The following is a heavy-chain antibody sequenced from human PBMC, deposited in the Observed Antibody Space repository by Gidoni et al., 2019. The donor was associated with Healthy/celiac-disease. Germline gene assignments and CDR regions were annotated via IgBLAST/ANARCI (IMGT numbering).Heavy chain of an antibody. Sequence: EVQLVETGGGLIQPGGSLRLSCAASGFTVRSNYMSWVRQAPGKWLEWVAVIYSGGSTYYADSVKGRFTISRDNSKNTLYLQMNSLRAEDTAVYYCARTKGLQPYYYGMDVWGQGTTVTVSS. CDR2: IYSGGST. V-gene: IGHV3-53*02. CDR1: GFTVRSNY. CDR3: ARTKGLQPYYYGMDV. D-gene: IGHD2-15*01. J-gene: IGHJ6*02.